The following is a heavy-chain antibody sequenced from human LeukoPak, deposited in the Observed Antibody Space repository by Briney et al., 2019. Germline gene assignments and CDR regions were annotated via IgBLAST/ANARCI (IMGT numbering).Heavy chain of an antibody. V-gene: IGHV1-18*01. Sequence: ASVKVSCKASGYTFISHGISWVRLAPGQGPEWMGWISVYNGDTNYAQKFQGRVTMTTDTATTTAYMELSSLRSEDTAVYYCARLGPQMGAFDIWGQGTMVTVSS. CDR3: ARLGPQMGAFDI. J-gene: IGHJ3*02. D-gene: IGHD2-8*01. CDR2: ISVYNGDT. CDR1: GYTFISHG.